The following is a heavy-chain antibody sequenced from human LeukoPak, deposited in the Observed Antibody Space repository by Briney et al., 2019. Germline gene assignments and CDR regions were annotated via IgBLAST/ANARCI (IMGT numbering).Heavy chain of an antibody. J-gene: IGHJ6*02. D-gene: IGHD3-10*01. CDR3: ARLYGSGSENYYYYYGMDV. CDR2: IHSGGSDV. CDR1: GFTFSSYK. Sequence: GGSLRLSCAASGFTFSSYKMNWVRQAPGRGLEWVSSIHSGGSDVYYADSVKGRFTVSRDNAKNSLFLQMNSLRAEDTAVYYCARLYGSGSENYYYYYGMDVWGQGTTVTVSS. V-gene: IGHV3-21*06.